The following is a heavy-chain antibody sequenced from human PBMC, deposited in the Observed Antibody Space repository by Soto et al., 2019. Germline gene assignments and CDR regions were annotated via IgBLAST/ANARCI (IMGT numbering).Heavy chain of an antibody. CDR3: ATTMVRGSERYYFDY. J-gene: IGHJ4*02. CDR2: ISYDGSNK. D-gene: IGHD3-10*01. V-gene: IGHV3-30-3*01. CDR1: GFTFSSYA. Sequence: QVQLVESGGGVVQPGRSLRLSCAASGFTFSSYAMHWVRQAPGKGLEWVAVISYDGSNKNYADYVKGRFTISRDNSKNTLYLQMNSLRAEDTAVYYCATTMVRGSERYYFDYWGQGTLVTVSS.